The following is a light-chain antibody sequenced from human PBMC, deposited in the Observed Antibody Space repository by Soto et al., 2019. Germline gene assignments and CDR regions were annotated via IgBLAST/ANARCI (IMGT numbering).Light chain of an antibody. CDR2: GNS. V-gene: IGLV1-40*01. CDR3: QSYDSGLRGYV. J-gene: IGLJ1*01. CDR1: SSNIGAGYD. Sequence: QAVVTQPPSVSGAPGQRVTISCTGSSSNIGAGYDVHWYQQLPGTAPKLLIYGNSNRPSGVPDRFSGSKSGTSASLAITGLQAEDEADYYCQSYDSGLRGYVFGTGTKLTVL.